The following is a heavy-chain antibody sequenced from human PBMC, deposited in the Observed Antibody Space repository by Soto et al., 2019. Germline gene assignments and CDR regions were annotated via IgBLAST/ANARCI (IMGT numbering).Heavy chain of an antibody. Sequence: SETLSLTCTVSGGSISSSSYYWSWIRQPPGKGLEWIGYIYYSGSTNYNPSLKSRVTISVDTSKNQFSLKLSSVTAADTAVYYCASENDFWSGYRYWGQGTLVTVSS. CDR3: ASENDFWSGYRY. D-gene: IGHD3-3*01. V-gene: IGHV4-61*01. CDR2: IYYSGST. CDR1: GGSISSSSYY. J-gene: IGHJ4*02.